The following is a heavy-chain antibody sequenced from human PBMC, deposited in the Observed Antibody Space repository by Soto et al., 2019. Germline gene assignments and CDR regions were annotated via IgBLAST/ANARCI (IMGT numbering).Heavy chain of an antibody. Sequence: GGSMRLSCAASGFTFSSYSMNWVRQAPGKGLEWVSSISSSSSYIYYADSVKGRFTISRDNAKNTLYLQMNSLRTDDTAVYYCGTYGSIFDHWGQGTLVTVS. D-gene: IGHD3-10*01. CDR3: GTYGSIFDH. CDR2: ISSSSSYI. V-gene: IGHV3-21*01. CDR1: GFTFSSYS. J-gene: IGHJ4*02.